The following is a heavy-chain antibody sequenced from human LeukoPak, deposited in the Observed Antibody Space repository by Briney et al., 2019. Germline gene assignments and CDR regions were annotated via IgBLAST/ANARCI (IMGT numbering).Heavy chain of an antibody. J-gene: IGHJ4*02. CDR1: GGSFSGYY. CDR3: ARGLGGRYYDILTGYYRGSPPYFDY. D-gene: IGHD3-9*01. Sequence: SETLSLTCAVYGGSFSGYYWSWIRQPPGKGLEWIGEINHSGSTNYNLSLKSRVTISVDTSKNQFSLKLSSVTAADTAVYYCARGLGGRYYDILTGYYRGSPPYFDYWGQGTLVTVSS. CDR2: INHSGST. V-gene: IGHV4-34*01.